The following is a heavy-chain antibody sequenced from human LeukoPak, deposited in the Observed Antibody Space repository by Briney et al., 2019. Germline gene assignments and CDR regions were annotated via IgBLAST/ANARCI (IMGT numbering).Heavy chain of an antibody. J-gene: IGHJ4*02. Sequence: SVKVSCKTSGVTFSDYAISWVRQAPGQGLEWMGGSIPVFGTVYAQKFQGRVTLIADESTSTAYMELSSLRSGDTAVYYCATVNHYVSSDYYRYWGQGTLVTASS. V-gene: IGHV1-69*13. CDR2: SIPVFGT. CDR3: ATVNHYVSSDYYRY. D-gene: IGHD3-22*01. CDR1: GVTFSDYA.